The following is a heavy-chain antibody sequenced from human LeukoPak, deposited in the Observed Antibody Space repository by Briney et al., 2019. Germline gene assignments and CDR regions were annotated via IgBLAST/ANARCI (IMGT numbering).Heavy chain of an antibody. CDR2: ISGCNGNT. CDR3: ARGMSGYTEDPFDI. Sequence: ASVKVSCKASGYIFTSYSINWVRQAPGQGLEWMAWISGCNGNTNYAQKFHGRVTVSRDTSTSTAYMELSSLRSDDTAVYFCARGMSGYTEDPFDIWGQGTVVTVSS. CDR1: GYIFTSYS. V-gene: IGHV1-18*01. J-gene: IGHJ3*02. D-gene: IGHD2-2*02.